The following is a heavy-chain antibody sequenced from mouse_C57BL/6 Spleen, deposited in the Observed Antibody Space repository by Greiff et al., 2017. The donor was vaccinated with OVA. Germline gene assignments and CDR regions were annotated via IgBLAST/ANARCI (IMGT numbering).Heavy chain of an antibody. CDR2: INPSTGGT. D-gene: IGHD2-12*01. CDR1: GYSFTGYY. CDR3: ARSDYYSLYYYAMDY. J-gene: IGHJ4*01. V-gene: IGHV1-42*01. Sequence: VQLKQSGPELVKPGASVKISCKASGYSFTGYYMNWVKQSPEKSLEWIGEINPSTGGTTYNQKFKAKATLTVDKSSSTAYMQLKSLTSEDSAVYYCARSDYYSLYYYAMDYWGQGTSVTVSS.